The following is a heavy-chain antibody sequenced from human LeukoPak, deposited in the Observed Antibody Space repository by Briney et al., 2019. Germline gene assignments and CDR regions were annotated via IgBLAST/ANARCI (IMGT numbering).Heavy chain of an antibody. Sequence: SGPTLVKPTQTLTLTCTFSGFSLTTSGVGVGWIRQPPGKALEWLGIIYWDDDKRYSPSLKSRLTVTKDTSKNQVVLTMTDMAPVDTATYFCAHSSNIEVAGTLWNWFDPWGQGALVTVS. CDR2: IYWDDDK. D-gene: IGHD6-19*01. V-gene: IGHV2-5*02. CDR1: GFSLTTSGVG. CDR3: AHSSNIEVAGTLWNWFDP. J-gene: IGHJ5*02.